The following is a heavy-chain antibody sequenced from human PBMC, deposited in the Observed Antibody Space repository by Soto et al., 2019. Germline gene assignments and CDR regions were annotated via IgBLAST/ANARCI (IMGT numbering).Heavy chain of an antibody. D-gene: IGHD2-8*02. J-gene: IGHJ4*02. V-gene: IGHV1-8*02. Sequence: QVQLVQSGAEMKKPGASVKVSCKASGYTFTSYDINWVRQAAGQGPEWMGSVTPRNGDTAFAQKYQGRVTVTSNTSMSRVYMELSNLRSDDTAVYYCARGGSYWARRHYFDSWGQGTLVTVSS. CDR3: ARGGSYWARRHYFDS. CDR2: VTPRNGDT. CDR1: GYTFTSYD.